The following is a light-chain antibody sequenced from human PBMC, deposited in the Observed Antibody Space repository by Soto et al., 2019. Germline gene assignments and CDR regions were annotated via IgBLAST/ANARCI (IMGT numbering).Light chain of an antibody. CDR2: AAS. CDR3: QQYYSSPPP. CDR1: QGISSY. V-gene: IGKV1-8*01. J-gene: IGKJ1*01. Sequence: AIRMTQSPSSLSASTGDRVTITCRASQGISSYLAWYQQKPGKAPKLLIYAASTLQSGVPSRFSGSGSGTDFTLTISCLQSEDFATYYCQQYYSSPPPFGQGTKVDIK.